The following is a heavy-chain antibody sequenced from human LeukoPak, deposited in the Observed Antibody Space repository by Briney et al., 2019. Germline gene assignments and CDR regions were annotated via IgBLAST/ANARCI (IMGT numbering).Heavy chain of an antibody. Sequence: GGSLRLSCAASGFTFSSYGMHWVRQAPGKGLEGVAFIRYDGSNKYYADSVKGRLTISRDNSKNTLYLQMNSLRAEDTAVYYCAKEMYYYDSSGYYPDYWGQGTLVTVSS. V-gene: IGHV3-30*02. CDR3: AKEMYYYDSSGYYPDY. CDR1: GFTFSSYG. J-gene: IGHJ4*02. D-gene: IGHD3-22*01. CDR2: IRYDGSNK.